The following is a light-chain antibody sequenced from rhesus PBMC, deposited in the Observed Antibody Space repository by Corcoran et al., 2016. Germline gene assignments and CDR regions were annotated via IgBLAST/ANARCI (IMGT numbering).Light chain of an antibody. CDR3: LQYSSSPWT. J-gene: IGKJ1*01. V-gene: IGKV1-22*01. CDR1: QSISSW. CDR2: KTA. Sequence: DIQMTQSPSSLSASVGDTVTITCRASQSISSWVDWYPQTQGKAPKLLIYKTASLKSGVPSRFSGSGSGTDFTLTISSLQPEDCATYYCLQYSSSPWTFGQGTKVEIK.